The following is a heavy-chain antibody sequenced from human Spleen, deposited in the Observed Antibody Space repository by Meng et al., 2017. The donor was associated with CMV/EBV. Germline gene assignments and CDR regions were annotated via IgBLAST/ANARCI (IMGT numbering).Heavy chain of an antibody. CDR2: IYSGGYA. Sequence: GESLKISCAASGFTVSNNYMSWVRQAPGKGLEWVSVIYSGGYAYYADSVKGRFTISRDNSKNMLYLQMNSLRSEDTAVYYCAKYLDQYYYYYGMDVWGQGTTVTVSS. D-gene: IGHD1/OR15-1a*01. V-gene: IGHV3-66*02. J-gene: IGHJ6*02. CDR1: GFTVSNNY. CDR3: AKYLDQYYYYYGMDV.